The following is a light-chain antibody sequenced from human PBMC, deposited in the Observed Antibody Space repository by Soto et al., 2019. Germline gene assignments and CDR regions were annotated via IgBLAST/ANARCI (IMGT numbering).Light chain of an antibody. Sequence: DIEVTQSPSSLSSSVGDRITITCRASQSISRYLSWYQQKPGKAPKLLIYAASNLHSGVPSRFSGSGSGTDFTLAISSLQPEDFATYYCQQSYLIPVTFGGGTKVEIK. J-gene: IGKJ4*01. CDR3: QQSYLIPVT. CDR1: QSISRY. CDR2: AAS. V-gene: IGKV1-39*01.